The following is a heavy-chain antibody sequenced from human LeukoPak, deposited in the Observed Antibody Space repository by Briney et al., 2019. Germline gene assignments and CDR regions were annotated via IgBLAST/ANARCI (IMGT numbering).Heavy chain of an antibody. D-gene: IGHD3-22*01. CDR3: AKVEYYDSSGPGVDY. CDR2: ISGSGGST. CDR1: GFTFSSYA. V-gene: IGHV3-23*01. J-gene: IGHJ4*02. Sequence: GGSLRLSCAASGFTFSSYAMSWVRQAPGKGLEWVSAISGSGGSTYYADSVKGRFTISRDNSKNTLYLQMNSLRAEDTAVYYCAKVEYYDSSGPGVDYWGQGTLVTVSS.